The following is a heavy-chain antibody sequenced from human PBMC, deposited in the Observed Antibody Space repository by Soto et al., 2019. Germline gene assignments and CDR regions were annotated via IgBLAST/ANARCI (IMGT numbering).Heavy chain of an antibody. Sequence: QVQLQEAGPGLVKPSQTLSLTCTVSGGSISSGGYYWILIRQPPGKGLEWIGYINNNGHTYYNPSRKIQINISVDTSKQQFSLNLRSVTSADKAVYYCARVPLDLDSSTWNPSYFDYWGQGTLVTVAS. CDR2: INNNGHT. J-gene: IGHJ4*02. V-gene: IGHV4-30-4*01. CDR1: GGSISSGGYY. D-gene: IGHD6-13*01. CDR3: ARVPLDLDSSTWNPSYFDY.